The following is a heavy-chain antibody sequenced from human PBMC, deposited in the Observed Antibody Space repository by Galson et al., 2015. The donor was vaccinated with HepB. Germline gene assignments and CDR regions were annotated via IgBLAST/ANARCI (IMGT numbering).Heavy chain of an antibody. CDR1: GYTFTSYY. J-gene: IGHJ6*03. Sequence: SVKVSCKASGYTFTSYYMHWVRQAPGQGLEWMGIINPSGGSTSYAQKFQGRVTMTRDTSTSTVYMELSSLRSEDTAVYYCARVGRATIFGVVTDYYYYMDVWGKGTTVTVSS. D-gene: IGHD3-3*01. V-gene: IGHV1-46*01. CDR3: ARVGRATIFGVVTDYYYYMDV. CDR2: INPSGGST.